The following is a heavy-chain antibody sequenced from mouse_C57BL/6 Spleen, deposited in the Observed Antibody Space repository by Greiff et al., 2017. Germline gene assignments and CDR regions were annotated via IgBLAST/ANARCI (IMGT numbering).Heavy chain of an antibody. CDR1: GFNIKDYY. CDR2: IDPEDGET. V-gene: IGHV14-2*01. Sequence: EVQLVESGAELVKPGASVKLSCTASGFNIKDYYMHWVKQRTEQGLEWIGRIDPEDGETKYAPKFQGKATITADTSSNTAYLQLSILTSEDTAVYYCAREDDGYPYYYAMDYWGQGTSVTVSS. D-gene: IGHD2-3*01. CDR3: AREDDGYPYYYAMDY. J-gene: IGHJ4*01.